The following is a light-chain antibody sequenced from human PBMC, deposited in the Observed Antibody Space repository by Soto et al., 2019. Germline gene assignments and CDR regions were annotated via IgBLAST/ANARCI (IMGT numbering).Light chain of an antibody. Sequence: QSALTQPPSASGSPGQSVTISCTGTSSDVGAYNYVSWYQQHPGKAPRLMIFEVNKRPSRVPDRFSGSKSGDTASLTVSGLQDEDEADYYCRSYAGNNNLLFGGGTKLTVL. J-gene: IGLJ2*01. CDR3: RSYAGNNNLL. V-gene: IGLV2-8*01. CDR1: SSDVGAYNY. CDR2: EVN.